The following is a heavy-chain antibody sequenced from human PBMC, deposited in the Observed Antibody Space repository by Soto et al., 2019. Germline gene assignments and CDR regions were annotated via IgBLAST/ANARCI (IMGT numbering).Heavy chain of an antibody. V-gene: IGHV5-51*01. J-gene: IGHJ6*02. CDR2: IYPGDSDT. CDR3: ARHQGLMAGHSLYYYYYGMDV. CDR1: GYSFTSYW. D-gene: IGHD2-8*01. Sequence: GESLKISCKGSGYSFTSYWIGWVRQMPGKGLEWMGIIYPGDSDTRYSPSFQGQVTISADKSISTAYLQWSSLKASDTAMYYCARHQGLMAGHSLYYYYYGMDVWGQGTTVTVSS.